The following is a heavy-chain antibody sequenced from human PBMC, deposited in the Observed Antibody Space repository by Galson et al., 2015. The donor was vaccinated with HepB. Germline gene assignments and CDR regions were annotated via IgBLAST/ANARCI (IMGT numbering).Heavy chain of an antibody. Sequence: SLRLSCAASGFSFSISAMNWVRQAPGKGLEWVSTIDNDVVTAFYADSVKGRFTISRDNSKNTVYLQMNNLRGEDTAVYYCAKARGKILESWFFDYWGQGAPVTVSS. V-gene: IGHV3-23*01. CDR2: IDNDVVTA. CDR1: GFSFSISA. D-gene: IGHD3-16*01. J-gene: IGHJ4*02. CDR3: AKARGKILESWFFDY.